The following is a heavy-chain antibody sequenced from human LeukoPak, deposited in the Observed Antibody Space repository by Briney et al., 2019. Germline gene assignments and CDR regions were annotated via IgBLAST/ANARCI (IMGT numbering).Heavy chain of an antibody. CDR1: GGSISSYY. CDR2: IYTSGST. CDR3: ARDSDNYYDTSGYQEKYFQH. D-gene: IGHD3-22*01. V-gene: IGHV4-4*07. Sequence: SETLSLTCTVSGGSISSYYWSWIRQPAGKGLEWNGRIYTSGSTTYNPSLKSRVTMSVDTSKSQFSLNLMSVTAADTAVYYCARDSDNYYDTSGYQEKYFQHWGQGTLVTVSS. J-gene: IGHJ1*01.